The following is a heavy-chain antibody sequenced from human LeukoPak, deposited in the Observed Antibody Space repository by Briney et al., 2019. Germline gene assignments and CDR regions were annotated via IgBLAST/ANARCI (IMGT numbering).Heavy chain of an antibody. CDR3: TRRSTISAPDY. J-gene: IGHJ4*02. CDR1: GFTFSGSA. V-gene: IGHV3-73*01. D-gene: IGHD3-9*01. Sequence: GGSLRLSCAASGFTFSGSAMHCVRQASGKGLEWVGRIRSRANSYATAYAASVKGRFTISRDDSKNTAYLQMNSLKTEDTAVYYCTRRSTISAPDYWGQGTLVTVSS. CDR2: IRSRANSYAT.